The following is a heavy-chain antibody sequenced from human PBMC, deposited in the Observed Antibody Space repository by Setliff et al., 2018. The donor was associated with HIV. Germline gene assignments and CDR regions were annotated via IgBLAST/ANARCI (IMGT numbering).Heavy chain of an antibody. Sequence: PSETLSLTCTVSGGSFSSKSVYWAWIRQPPGQGLEWIGSIHYDGGTYHNPSLKSRVHISIDTSKSEFSLKVNSVTAADTAVYFCARYHYGVDWFDPWGRGTLVTVSS. CDR3: ARYHYGVDWFDP. D-gene: IGHD3-10*01. CDR2: IHYDGGT. J-gene: IGHJ5*02. CDR1: GGSFSSKSVY. V-gene: IGHV4-39*07.